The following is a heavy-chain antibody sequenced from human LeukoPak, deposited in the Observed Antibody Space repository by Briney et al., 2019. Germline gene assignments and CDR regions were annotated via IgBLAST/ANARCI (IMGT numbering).Heavy chain of an antibody. CDR3: ARRANIVTHDYYGMDV. CDR2: INPSGGSP. Sequence: ASVKVSCKASGYTFISYFIHWVRQAPGQGLEWIGIINPSGGSPTYAQKFQGRLTMTRDTSTSTFYMEVSSLRSDDTAVYYCARRANIVTHDYYGMDVWGQGTTVTVSS. CDR1: GYTFISYF. D-gene: IGHD5-12*01. J-gene: IGHJ6*02. V-gene: IGHV1-46*01.